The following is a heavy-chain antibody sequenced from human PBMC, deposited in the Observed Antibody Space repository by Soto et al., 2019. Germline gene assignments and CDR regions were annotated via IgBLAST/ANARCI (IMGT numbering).Heavy chain of an antibody. CDR1: GGSISSYW. CDR3: ARRREGAPNKDWFDS. Sequence: SETLSLTCTVSGGSISSYWWTWIRQSPGKRLEWIGYASYTGNTGYNPSLKSRVAISVDTSKSQFSLKLTSVTAADTAVYYCARRREGAPNKDWFDSWGRGTLVTVSS. J-gene: IGHJ5*01. V-gene: IGHV4-59*08. CDR2: ASYTGNT.